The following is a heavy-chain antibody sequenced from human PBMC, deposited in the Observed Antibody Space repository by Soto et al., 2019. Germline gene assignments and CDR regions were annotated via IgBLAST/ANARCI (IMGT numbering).Heavy chain of an antibody. J-gene: IGHJ4*02. D-gene: IGHD3-3*01. CDR2: INPSGGST. V-gene: IGHV1-46*01. CDR3: ARGTIFGVVSSPQDY. Sequence: QVQLVQSGAEVKKPGASVKVSCKASGYTFTSYYMHWVRQAPGQGREWMGIINPSGGSTSYAQKSQGRVTMTRDTSTSTVYMELSSLRSEDTAVYYCARGTIFGVVSSPQDYWGQGTLVTVSS. CDR1: GYTFTSYY.